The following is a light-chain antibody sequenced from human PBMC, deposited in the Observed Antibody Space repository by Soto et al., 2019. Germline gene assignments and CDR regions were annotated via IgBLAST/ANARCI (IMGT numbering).Light chain of an antibody. CDR2: GAS. J-gene: IGKJ5*01. Sequence: EIVMTQSPSTLSVSPGGRATLSCRASQSVSSNLAWYQQKPGQTPRLLIYGASTRATGIPARFSGSGSGTDFTLTISRLEPEDFAVYSCQQYAGSPITFGQGTRLEIK. V-gene: IGKV3-15*01. CDR1: QSVSSN. CDR3: QQYAGSPIT.